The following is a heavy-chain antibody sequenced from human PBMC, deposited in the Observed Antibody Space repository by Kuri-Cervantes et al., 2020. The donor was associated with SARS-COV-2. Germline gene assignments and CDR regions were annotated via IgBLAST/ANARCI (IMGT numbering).Heavy chain of an antibody. CDR3: ARDPTLSSGSYYSSFDY. CDR2: IIPIFGTA. V-gene: IGHV1-69*13. D-gene: IGHD3-10*01. Sequence: SVKVSCKASVGTFSSYAISWVRQAPGQGLEWMGGIIPIFGTANYAQKSQGRVTITADESTSTAYMELSSLRSEDTAVYYCARDPTLSSGSYYSSFDYWGQGTLVTVSS. J-gene: IGHJ4*02. CDR1: VGTFSSYA.